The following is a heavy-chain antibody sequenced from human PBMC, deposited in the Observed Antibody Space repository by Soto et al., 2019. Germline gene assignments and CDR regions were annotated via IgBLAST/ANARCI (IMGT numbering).Heavy chain of an antibody. J-gene: IGHJ6*02. CDR1: GGTFSSYA. CDR2: IIPIFGTA. D-gene: IGHD3-3*01. V-gene: IGHV1-69*13. CDR3: ARGDYDFWSGSPDVKYYYGMDV. Sequence: SVKVSCKASGGTFSSYAISWVRQAPGQGLEWMGGIIPIFGTANYAQKFQGRVTITADESTSTAYMELSSLRSEDTAVYYCARGDYDFWSGSPDVKYYYGMDVWGQGTTVTVSS.